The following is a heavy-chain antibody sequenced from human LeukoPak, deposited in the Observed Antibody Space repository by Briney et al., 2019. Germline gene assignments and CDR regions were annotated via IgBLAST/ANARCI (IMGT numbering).Heavy chain of an antibody. Sequence: GASVKVSCKASGYTFTDSYIHWVRQAPGQGLAWMGVINPSGGSTTYTQKFQGRVTMTRDTSTSTVYMEVSSLTSEDTAVYYCARLRAVHGFDIWGQGTMVTVSS. CDR1: GYTFTDSY. D-gene: IGHD6-19*01. V-gene: IGHV1-46*01. J-gene: IGHJ3*02. CDR2: INPSGGST. CDR3: ARLRAVHGFDI.